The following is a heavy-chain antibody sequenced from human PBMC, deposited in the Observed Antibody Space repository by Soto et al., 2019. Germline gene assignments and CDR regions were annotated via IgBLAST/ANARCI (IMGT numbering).Heavy chain of an antibody. CDR3: AKDGGWGGVAATKPTDY. CDR1: GFTFDDYA. CDR2: ISWNSGSI. V-gene: IGHV3-9*01. D-gene: IGHD2-15*01. Sequence: EVQLVESGGGLVQPGRSLRLSCAASGFTFDDYAMHWVRQAPGKGLEWVSGISWNSGSIGYADSVKGRFTISRDNAKNARYLQINHLRAEDTAVYYCAKDGGWGGVAATKPTDYWGQVTLVTVSS. J-gene: IGHJ4*02.